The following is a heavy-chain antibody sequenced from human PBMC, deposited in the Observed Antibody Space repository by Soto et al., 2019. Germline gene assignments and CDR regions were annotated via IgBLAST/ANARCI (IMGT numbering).Heavy chain of an antibody. V-gene: IGHV1-69*01. CDR1: GGPFRSFA. D-gene: IGHD2-2*01. CDR3: ADRHCSTTSCYYDMDV. Sequence: QVQLVQSGAEVKKPGSSVKVSCKASGGPFRSFAISWVRQAPGQGLEWMGGIVPMFGPATYAQKFQGRVTITADESTSTAYMDLSSLRSEDTAVYYCADRHCSTTSCYYDMDVWGQGTTVTVSS. J-gene: IGHJ6*02. CDR2: IVPMFGPA.